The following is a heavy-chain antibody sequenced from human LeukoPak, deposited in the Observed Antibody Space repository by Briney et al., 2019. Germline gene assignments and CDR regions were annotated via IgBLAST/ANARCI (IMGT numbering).Heavy chain of an antibody. CDR3: ARDVEMATLDAFDI. CDR1: GFTFSSYW. Sequence: GGSLRLSCAASGFTFSSYWMSWVRQAPGKGLEWVANIKQDGSEKYYVDSVKGRFTISRDNAKNSLYLQMNSLRAEDTAVYYCARDVEMATLDAFDIWGQGTMVTVSS. CDR2: IKQDGSEK. V-gene: IGHV3-7*01. D-gene: IGHD5-24*01. J-gene: IGHJ3*02.